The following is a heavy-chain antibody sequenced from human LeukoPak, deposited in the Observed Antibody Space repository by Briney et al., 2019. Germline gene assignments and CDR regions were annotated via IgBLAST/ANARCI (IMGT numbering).Heavy chain of an antibody. CDR2: IRYDGSDK. J-gene: IGHJ4*02. CDR3: ARARRSYASSIDY. D-gene: IGHD1-26*01. Sequence: PGGSLRLSCAASGFSFSSYGMNWVRQAPGKGLEWVAFIRYDGSDKYYADSVKGRFTISRDNSKNTLYLQMNSLRAEDTAVYYCARARRSYASSIDYWGQGTLVTVSS. CDR1: GFSFSSYG. V-gene: IGHV3-30*02.